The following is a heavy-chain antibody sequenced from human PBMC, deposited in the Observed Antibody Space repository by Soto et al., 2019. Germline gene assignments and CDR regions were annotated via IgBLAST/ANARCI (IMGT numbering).Heavy chain of an antibody. D-gene: IGHD2-15*01. V-gene: IGHV3-48*01. CDR2: ISSSSSTI. CDR3: ARDGVVVVVAATHLDAFAI. Sequence: PGGSLRLSCAASGFTFSSYSMNWVRQAPGKGLEWVSYISSSSSTIYYADSVKGRFTISRDNAKNSLYLQMNSLRAEDTAVYYCARDGVVVVVAATHLDAFAIWGQGTMVTVSS. CDR1: GFTFSSYS. J-gene: IGHJ3*02.